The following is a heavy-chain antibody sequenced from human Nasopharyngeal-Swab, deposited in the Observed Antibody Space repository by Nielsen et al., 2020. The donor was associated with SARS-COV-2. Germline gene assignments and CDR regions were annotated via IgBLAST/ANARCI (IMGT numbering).Heavy chain of an antibody. V-gene: IGHV1-18*01. CDR1: GYTFTSYG. J-gene: IGHJ3*02. Sequence: ASVKVSCKASGYTFTSYGISWVRQAPGQGLEWMGWISAYNGNTNYAQKLQGRVTMTTDTSTSTAYMELRSLRSDDTAVYYCAGNSLYCSSTSCYHDAFDIWGQGTMVTVSS. CDR3: AGNSLYCSSTSCYHDAFDI. CDR2: ISAYNGNT. D-gene: IGHD2-2*01.